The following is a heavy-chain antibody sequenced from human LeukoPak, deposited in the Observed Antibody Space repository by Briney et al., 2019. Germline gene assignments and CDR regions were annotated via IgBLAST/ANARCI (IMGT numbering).Heavy chain of an antibody. J-gene: IGHJ4*02. Sequence: GGSLRLSCAASGFTFDDYAMHWVRQAPGKGLEWVSGISWNSGSIGYADSVKGRFTISRDNAKSSLYLQMNSLRAEDTALYYCAKNSGYSSGWYDYWGQGTLVTVSS. CDR3: AKNSGYSSGWYDY. CDR1: GFTFDDYA. D-gene: IGHD6-19*01. CDR2: ISWNSGSI. V-gene: IGHV3-9*01.